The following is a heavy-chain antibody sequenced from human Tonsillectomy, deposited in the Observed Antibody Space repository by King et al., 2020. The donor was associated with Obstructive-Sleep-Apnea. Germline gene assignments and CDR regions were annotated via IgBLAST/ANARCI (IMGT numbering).Heavy chain of an antibody. CDR2: IIGSGGST. Sequence: DVQLVESGGGLVQPGGSLRLSCAASGFTFSSYATSCVRQAPGKGLEWVSTIIGSGGSTYYADSVKGRFTISRENSKNTLYLQMNSLRVEETAVYYCAKGVGATGDYFDSWGQGTLVTVSS. J-gene: IGHJ4*02. V-gene: IGHV3-23*04. D-gene: IGHD1-26*01. CDR1: GFTFSSYA. CDR3: AKGVGATGDYFDS.